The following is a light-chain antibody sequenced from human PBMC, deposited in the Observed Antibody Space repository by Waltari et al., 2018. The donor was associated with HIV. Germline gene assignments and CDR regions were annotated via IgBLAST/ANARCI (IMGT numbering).Light chain of an antibody. J-gene: IGLJ2*01. V-gene: IGLV2-23*01. CDR1: SSDVGYYGL. CDR2: EGN. Sequence: QSALTQPASVSGSPGQSITISCTGTSSDVGYYGLVSWYQQHPGKAPKLMIYEGNKRPSWISNRFSGSKSGNTASLTISGLQAEDEADYYCCSYATSSTLVFGGGTNLTVL. CDR3: CSYATSSTLV.